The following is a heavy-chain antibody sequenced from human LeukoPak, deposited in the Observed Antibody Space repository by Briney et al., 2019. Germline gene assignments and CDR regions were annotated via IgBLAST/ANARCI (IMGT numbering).Heavy chain of an antibody. CDR2: ISDSGRT. D-gene: IGHD3-10*01. Sequence: PSETLSLTCTFSGGSMTPSYWNWIRQPPGKGLEWIGYISDSGRTNYTPSLKSRITISLDTSKNQFSLNLSSVTAADTAVYYCARVRGTSLWFGEFDYWGQGTLVTVSS. CDR1: GGSMTPSY. J-gene: IGHJ4*02. CDR3: ARVRGTSLWFGEFDY. V-gene: IGHV4-59*01.